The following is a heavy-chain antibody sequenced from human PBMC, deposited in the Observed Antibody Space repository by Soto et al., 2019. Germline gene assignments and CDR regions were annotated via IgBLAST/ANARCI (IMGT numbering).Heavy chain of an antibody. V-gene: IGHV1-2*02. CDR2: INPNRGGT. CDR1: GYTFTGYY. CDR3: ARKSGLGDWFDP. D-gene: IGHD6-6*01. J-gene: IGHJ5*02. Sequence: ASVKVSCKASGYTFTGYYMQWVRQAPGQGGEGMGWINPNRGGTNYAQKFQGRGTMTRDTAISTAYTELSMRDSDDTAVYYCARKSGLGDWFDPWGQGTLVTVSS.